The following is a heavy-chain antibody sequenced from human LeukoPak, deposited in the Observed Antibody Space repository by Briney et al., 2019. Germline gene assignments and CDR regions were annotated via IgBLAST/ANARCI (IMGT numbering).Heavy chain of an antibody. CDR3: ARGRYDSSGYYTNY. J-gene: IGHJ4*02. Sequence: ASVKVSCKASGYTFTGYYMHWVRQAPGQGLEWMGWINPNSGGTNYAQKFQGRVTMTRDTSISTAYMELSRLRSDDTAVYYCARGRYDSSGYYTNYWGQGTLVTVSS. V-gene: IGHV1-2*02. D-gene: IGHD3-22*01. CDR2: INPNSGGT. CDR1: GYTFTGYY.